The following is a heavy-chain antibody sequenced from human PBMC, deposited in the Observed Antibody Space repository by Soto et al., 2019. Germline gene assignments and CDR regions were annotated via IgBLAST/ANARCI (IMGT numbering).Heavy chain of an antibody. V-gene: IGHV1-18*01. CDR3: ARGRYGDY. CDR2: ISAHNGNT. J-gene: IGHJ4*02. Sequence: QVHLVQSGAEVKKPGASVKVSCKGSGYGFTTYGITWVRQAPGQGLEWMAWISAHNGNTNYAQKLQGRDNVTRDTSTLTAYMELRSLRSADTAVYYGARGRYGDYWGQGALVTVSS. CDR1: GYGFTTYG. D-gene: IGHD1-1*01.